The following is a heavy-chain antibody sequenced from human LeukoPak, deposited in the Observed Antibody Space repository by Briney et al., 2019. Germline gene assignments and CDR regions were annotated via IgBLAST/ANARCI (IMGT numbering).Heavy chain of an antibody. V-gene: IGHV1-8*02. Sequence: ASVKVSCKASGYTFTSYGISWVRQAPGQGLEWMGWMNPNSGNTGYAQKFQGRVTMTRNTSISTAYMELSSLRSEDTAVYYCARGTHRYGGWFGESYRFDPWGQGTLVTVSS. D-gene: IGHD3-10*01. J-gene: IGHJ5*02. CDR3: ARGTHRYGGWFGESYRFDP. CDR2: MNPNSGNT. CDR1: GYTFTSYG.